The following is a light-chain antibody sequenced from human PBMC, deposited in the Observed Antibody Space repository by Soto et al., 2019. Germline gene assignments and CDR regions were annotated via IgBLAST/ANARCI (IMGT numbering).Light chain of an antibody. CDR1: QSVSGRY. J-gene: IGKJ1*01. Sequence: EIVLTQSPGNLSLSPGERAALSCRASQSVSGRYLAWYQQKPGQAPRLLIYGASTRATGIPVRFSGSGSGTDFTLTISRLEPEDFAVYYCQQYGSPRRTFGQGTKVEIK. CDR2: GAS. CDR3: QQYGSPRRT. V-gene: IGKV3-20*01.